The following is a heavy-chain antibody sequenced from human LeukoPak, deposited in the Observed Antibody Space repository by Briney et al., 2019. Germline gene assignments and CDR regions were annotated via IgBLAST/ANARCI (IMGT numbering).Heavy chain of an antibody. D-gene: IGHD6-13*01. V-gene: IGHV1-18*04. CDR1: GYTFTSYG. CDR2: ISAYNGNT. J-gene: IGHJ4*02. Sequence: GASVKVSCKASGYTFTSYGISWVRQAPGQGLEWMGWISAYNGNTNYAQKLQGRVPMTTDTSTSTAYMELRSLRSDDTAVYYCATTIAAAGTSDYWGQGALVTVSS. CDR3: ATTIAAAGTSDY.